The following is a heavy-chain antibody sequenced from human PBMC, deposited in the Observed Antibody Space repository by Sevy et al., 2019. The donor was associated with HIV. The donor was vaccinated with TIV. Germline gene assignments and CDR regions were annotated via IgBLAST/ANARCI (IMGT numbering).Heavy chain of an antibody. J-gene: IGHJ3*02. V-gene: IGHV4-31*03. D-gene: IGHD1-1*01. CDR2: IYYSGCT. CDR3: ARAPSGGMFAFDI. Sequence: SETLSLTCTVSGGSISSGGYYWSWIRQHPGKGLEWIGYIYYSGCTYYNPSLKSRVTISVDTSKNQFSLKRSSVTAADTAVYYCARAPSGGMFAFDIWGQGTMVTGSS. CDR1: GGSISSGGYY.